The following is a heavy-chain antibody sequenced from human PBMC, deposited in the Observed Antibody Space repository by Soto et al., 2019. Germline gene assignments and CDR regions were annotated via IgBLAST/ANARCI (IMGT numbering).Heavy chain of an antibody. Sequence: EVQVVESGGELVESGGSLRLSCVTSGFMFSSAWMSWVRQAPGKGLEWVARIKSTKDGGARDYAAPVNGRFSISRDDSKSTVYLQMNSLRVEDTALYYCVEGWNDFWGQGTLVTVSS. CDR3: VEGWNDF. CDR2: IKSTKDGGAR. D-gene: IGHD1-1*01. V-gene: IGHV3-15*01. CDR1: GFMFSSAW. J-gene: IGHJ4*02.